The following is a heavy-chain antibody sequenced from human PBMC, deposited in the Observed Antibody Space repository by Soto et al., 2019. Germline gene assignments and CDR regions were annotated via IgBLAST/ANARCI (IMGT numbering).Heavy chain of an antibody. J-gene: IGHJ6*02. Sequence: GASVKVSCKASGGTFSSYAISWVRQAPGQGLEWMGGIIPIFGTANYAQKFQGRVTITADESTSTAYMELSSLRSEDTAVYYCARINWNYALNYYYYGMDVWGQGTTVTVSS. CDR2: IIPIFGTA. CDR1: GGTFSSYA. CDR3: ARINWNYALNYYYYGMDV. V-gene: IGHV1-69*13. D-gene: IGHD1-7*01.